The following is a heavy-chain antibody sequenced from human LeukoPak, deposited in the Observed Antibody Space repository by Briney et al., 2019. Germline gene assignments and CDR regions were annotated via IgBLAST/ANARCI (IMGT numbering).Heavy chain of an antibody. CDR2: IYYSGST. D-gene: IGHD5-12*01. V-gene: IGHV4-39*07. CDR3: AARGYSGYAHGSAFDY. Sequence: SETLSLTCTVSGGSISSSSYYWGWIRQPPGKGLEWIGSIYYSGSTYYNPSLKSRVTISVDTSKNQFSLKLSSVTAADTAVYYCAARGYSGYAHGSAFDYWGQGTLVTVSS. CDR1: GGSISSSSYY. J-gene: IGHJ4*02.